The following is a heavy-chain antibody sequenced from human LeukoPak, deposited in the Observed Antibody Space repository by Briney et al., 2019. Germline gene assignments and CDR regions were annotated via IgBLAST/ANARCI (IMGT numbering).Heavy chain of an antibody. CDR1: GGSISSYY. Sequence: KPSVNLSLTCTVSGGSISSYYWSWIRQPAGKGLEWIGRIYTSGSTNYNPSLKSRVTMSVDTSKNQFSLQLSSVTAADTAVYYCARDRPAVPAAFDYWGQGTLVTVSS. V-gene: IGHV4-4*07. D-gene: IGHD2-2*01. CDR3: ARDRPAVPAAFDY. CDR2: IYTSGST. J-gene: IGHJ4*02.